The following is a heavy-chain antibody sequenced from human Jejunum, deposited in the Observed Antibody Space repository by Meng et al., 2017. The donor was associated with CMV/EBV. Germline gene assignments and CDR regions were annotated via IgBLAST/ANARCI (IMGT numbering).Heavy chain of an antibody. V-gene: IGHV4-38-2*02. CDR1: RYSVQGNCYN. CDR2: VYYTGRT. Sequence: PAMVMPSDTLSRPRRLSRYSVQGNCYNLGCIRQSPGRGLEWISSVYYTGRTYHNPSLKSPVFISVATSKNQFSLNLNSATAADTAVYYCARDGRVHSYGQGYFDYWGQGSLVTVSS. D-gene: IGHD5-18*01. CDR3: ARDGRVHSYGQGYFDY. J-gene: IGHJ4*01.